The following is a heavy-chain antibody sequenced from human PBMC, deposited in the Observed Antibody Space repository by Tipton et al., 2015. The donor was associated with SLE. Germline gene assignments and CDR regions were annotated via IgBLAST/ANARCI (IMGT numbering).Heavy chain of an antibody. V-gene: IGHV4-59*11. Sequence: LRLSCTVSGGSISSHYWSWIRQPPGKGLEWIGYIYNSGSGNYNPSLKSRVTISVGTSKNQFSLKLSSVSAADTAVYYCARSDYYDSSGYYSYAFDIWGQGTMVTVSS. CDR3: ARSDYYDSSGYYSYAFDI. CDR1: GGSISSHY. J-gene: IGHJ3*02. D-gene: IGHD3-22*01. CDR2: IYNSGSG.